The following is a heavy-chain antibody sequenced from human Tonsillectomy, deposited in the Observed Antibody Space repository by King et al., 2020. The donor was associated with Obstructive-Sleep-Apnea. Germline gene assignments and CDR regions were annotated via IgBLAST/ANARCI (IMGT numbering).Heavy chain of an antibody. J-gene: IGHJ5*02. CDR2: ISYRVNN. V-gene: IGHV4-59*08. D-gene: IGHD4-23*01. CDR1: CGSISSHY. Sequence: VQLQESVPGHVKPSETLSLTCTVSCGSISSHYWSWIRQPPGTGLYWIGYISYRVNNNYNPSLKSRAPISIDTSKNQFSLKLTSVTAADTALYYCARSLALGGNPFETWGQGTLVTVSS. CDR3: ARSLALGGNPFET.